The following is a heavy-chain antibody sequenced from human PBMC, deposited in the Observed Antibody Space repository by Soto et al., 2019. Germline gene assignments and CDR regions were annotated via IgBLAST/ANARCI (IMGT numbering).Heavy chain of an antibody. Sequence: SQTLSLTCSVSGDSISPSHWSGFRQPPGKTLEWIGYIYYTGSANYNPSLKSRVTMSVDTSKNHFSLKLSSVTAADTVIFFCAKRSSVSAIFNFASWGQSPLIT. CDR2: IYYTGSA. CDR1: GDSISPSH. D-gene: IGHD2-15*01. V-gene: IGHV4-59*08. CDR3: AKRSSVSAIFNFAS. J-gene: IGHJ4*02.